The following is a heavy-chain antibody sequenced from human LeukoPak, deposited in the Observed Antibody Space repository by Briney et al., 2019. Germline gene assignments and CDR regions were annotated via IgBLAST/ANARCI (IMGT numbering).Heavy chain of an antibody. D-gene: IGHD3-9*01. Sequence: AASVTVSCKASGYTFTSYAISWVRQAPGQGLEWMGGIIPIFGTANYAQKFQGRVTITADESTSTAYMELSSLRSEDTAVYYCARDSPNYDILTGYYRYDYFDYWGQGTLVTVSS. CDR3: ARDSPNYDILTGYYRYDYFDY. J-gene: IGHJ4*02. CDR2: IIPIFGTA. V-gene: IGHV1-69*13. CDR1: GYTFTSYA.